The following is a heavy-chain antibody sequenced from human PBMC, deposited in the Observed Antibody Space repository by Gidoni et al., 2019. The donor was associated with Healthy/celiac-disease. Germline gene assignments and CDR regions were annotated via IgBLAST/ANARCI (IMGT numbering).Heavy chain of an antibody. V-gene: IGHV4-4*07. CDR3: AREGGYYDSSGYFVFDY. CDR2: IYTSGST. CDR1: GGSISSYY. D-gene: IGHD3-22*01. Sequence: QVQLQESGPGLVKPSETLSLTCPVSGGSISSYYWSWIRQPAGKGLEWIGRIYTSGSTNYNPSLKSRVTMSVDTSKNQFSLKLSSVTAADTAVYYCAREGGYYDSSGYFVFDYWGQGTLVTVSS. J-gene: IGHJ4*02.